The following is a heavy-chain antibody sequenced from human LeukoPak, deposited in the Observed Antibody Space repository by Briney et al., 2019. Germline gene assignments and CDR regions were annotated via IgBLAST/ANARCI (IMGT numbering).Heavy chain of an antibody. D-gene: IGHD2-21*02. V-gene: IGHV3-30*04. CDR1: GFTFSSYA. CDR2: ISYDGSNK. J-gene: IGHJ4*02. CDR3: ARDLYIVVVTAILDY. Sequence: GGSLRLSCAASGFTFSSYAMHWVRQAPGKGLEWVAVISYDGSNKYYADSVKGRFTISRDNSKNTLYLQMNSLRAEDTAVYYCARDLYIVVVTAILDYWGQGTLVTVSS.